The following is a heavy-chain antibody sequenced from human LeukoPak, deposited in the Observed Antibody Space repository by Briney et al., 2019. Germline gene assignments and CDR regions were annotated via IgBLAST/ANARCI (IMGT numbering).Heavy chain of an antibody. Sequence: GGSLRLSCAASGFTFRSYSMKWVRQARGKGVEGGASISSSNSYISYADSVKRRFTIPRHNPKHSLSLQMNRLRPEDTAVYYCARDGISHIVGATGLDYWGQGTLVTVSS. J-gene: IGHJ4*02. CDR2: ISSSNSYI. CDR1: GFTFRSYS. V-gene: IGHV3-21*01. CDR3: ARDGISHIVGATGLDY. D-gene: IGHD1-26*01.